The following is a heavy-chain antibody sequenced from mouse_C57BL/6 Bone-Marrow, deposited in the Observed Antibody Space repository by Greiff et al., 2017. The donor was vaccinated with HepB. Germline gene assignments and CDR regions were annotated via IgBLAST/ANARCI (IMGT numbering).Heavy chain of an antibody. CDR3: ARGWLLQDYYAMDY. V-gene: IGHV1-12*01. CDR2: IYPGNGDT. J-gene: IGHJ4*01. CDR1: GYTFTSYN. Sequence: SGAELVRPGASVKMSCKASGYTFTSYNMHWVKQTPRQGLEWIGAIYPGNGDTSYNQKFKGKATLTVDKSSSTAYMQLSSLTSEDSAVYFCARGWLLQDYYAMDYWGQGTSVTVSS. D-gene: IGHD2-3*01.